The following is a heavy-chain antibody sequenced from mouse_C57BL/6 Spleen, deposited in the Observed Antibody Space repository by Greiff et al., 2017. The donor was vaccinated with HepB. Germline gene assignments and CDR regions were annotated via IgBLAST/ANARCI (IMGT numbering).Heavy chain of an antibody. CDR1: GYAFSSYW. Sequence: VQLQQSGAELVKPEASVKISCKASGYAFSSYWMNWVKQRPGKGLEWIGQIYPGDGDTNYNGKFKGKATLTADKSSSTAYMQLSSLTSEDSAVYFCARSLYGSRGDWYFDVWGTGTTVTVSS. CDR2: IYPGDGDT. CDR3: ARSLYGSRGDWYFDV. D-gene: IGHD1-1*01. V-gene: IGHV1-80*01. J-gene: IGHJ1*03.